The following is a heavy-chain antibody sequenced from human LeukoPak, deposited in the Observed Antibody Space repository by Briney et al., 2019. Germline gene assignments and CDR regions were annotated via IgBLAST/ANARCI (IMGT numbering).Heavy chain of an antibody. D-gene: IGHD7-27*01. V-gene: IGHV3-33*01. CDR3: AIDPNWGTHS. CDR2: IWFDGKNE. J-gene: IGHJ4*02. Sequence: GGSLRLSCAASGFTFSSYGMHWVRQAPGKGLEWVADIWFDGKNEHFADSVKGRFTISRDNFKNALYLQMNSLRVEDTAVYYCAIDPNWGTHSWGQGVLVTVSS. CDR1: GFTFSSYG.